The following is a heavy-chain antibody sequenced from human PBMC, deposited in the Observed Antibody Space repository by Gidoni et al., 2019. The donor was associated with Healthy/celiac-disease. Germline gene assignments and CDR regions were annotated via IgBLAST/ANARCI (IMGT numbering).Heavy chain of an antibody. J-gene: IGHJ4*02. V-gene: IGHV3-21*01. Sequence: EVQLVESGGGLVKPGGSRRRSCAASGFTFSSYSMNWVRQAPGKGWEWVSSISSSSSYIYYADSVKGRFTISRDNAKNSLYLQMNSLRAEDTAVYYCARETVGDSLDYWGQGTLVTVSS. CDR2: ISSSSSYI. CDR3: ARETVGDSLDY. CDR1: GFTFSSYS. D-gene: IGHD3-16*01.